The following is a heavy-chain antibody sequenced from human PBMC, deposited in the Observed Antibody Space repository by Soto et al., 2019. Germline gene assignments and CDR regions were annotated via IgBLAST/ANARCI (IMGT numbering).Heavy chain of an antibody. CDR3: AANVVGAHYHWFDP. CDR2: INHSGST. CDR1: GGSFSGYY. D-gene: IGHD1-26*01. Sequence: SETLSLTCAVYGGSFSGYYWSWIRQPPGKGLEWIGEINHSGSTNYNPSLKSRVTISVDTSKNQFSLKLSSVTAADTAVYYCAANVVGAHYHWFDPWGQVPLVTVSS. V-gene: IGHV4-34*01. J-gene: IGHJ5*02.